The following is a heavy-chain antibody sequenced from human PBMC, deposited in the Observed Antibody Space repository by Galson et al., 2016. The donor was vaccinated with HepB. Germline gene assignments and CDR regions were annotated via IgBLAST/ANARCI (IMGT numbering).Heavy chain of an antibody. CDR3: ARVKVDTAMNYYSYAMDV. D-gene: IGHD5-18*01. CDR1: GGTFNSYA. CDR2: IIPILDVT. V-gene: IGHV1-69*10. Sequence: SVKVSCKASGGTFNSYAISWVRQAPGQGLEWMGQIIPILDVTNYAQKFQGTVTITADKSTSTAYVELSSLRSEDTAVYYCARVKVDTAMNYYSYAMDVWGQGTTVTVSS. J-gene: IGHJ6*02.